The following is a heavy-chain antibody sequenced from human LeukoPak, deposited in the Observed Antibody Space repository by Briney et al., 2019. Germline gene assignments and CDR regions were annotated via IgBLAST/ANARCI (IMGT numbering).Heavy chain of an antibody. CDR2: MNPNSGGT. CDR1: GYTFTSYD. CDR3: ARDPGWRDVGDY. V-gene: IGHV1-2*02. D-gene: IGHD6-19*01. J-gene: IGHJ4*02. Sequence: ASVKVSCKASGYTFTSYDINWVRQATGQGLEWMGWMNPNSGGTNYAQKFQGRVTMTRDTSISTAYMELSRLRSDETAVYYCARDPGWRDVGDYWGQGTLVTVSS.